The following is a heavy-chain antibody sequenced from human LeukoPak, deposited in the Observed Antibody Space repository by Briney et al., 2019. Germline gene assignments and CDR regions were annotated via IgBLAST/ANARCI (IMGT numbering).Heavy chain of an antibody. D-gene: IGHD3-10*01. J-gene: IGHJ4*02. V-gene: IGHV4-34*01. CDR1: GGPFSGYS. CDR3: ASGGARVRGSFHY. Sequence: SETLSLTCAVYGGPFSGYSWGWIRQSPAKGLEWIGQIEGGSTYYNPSLKSRVTISVDTSKNQFSLELPSVTAADTAMYFCASGGARVRGSFHYWGQGALVSVSS. CDR2: IEGGST.